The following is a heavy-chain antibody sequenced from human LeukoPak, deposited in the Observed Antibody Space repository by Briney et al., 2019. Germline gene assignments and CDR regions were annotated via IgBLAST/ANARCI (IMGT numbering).Heavy chain of an antibody. D-gene: IGHD6-6*01. CDR1: GFTFSSYW. CDR3: ARDPSIAAPVDY. V-gene: IGHV3-74*01. CDR2: INSDGSST. J-gene: IGHJ4*02. Sequence: GGSLRLSCAASGFTFSSYWMPWVRQAPGKGLVWVSRINSDGSSTSYADSVKGRFTISRDNAKNSLYLQMNSLRAEDTAVYYCARDPSIAAPVDYWGQGTLVTVSS.